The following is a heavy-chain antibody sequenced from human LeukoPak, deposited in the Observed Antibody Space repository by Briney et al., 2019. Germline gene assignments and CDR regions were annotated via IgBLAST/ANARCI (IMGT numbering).Heavy chain of an antibody. CDR1: GYTFTSYY. CDR2: INPCGGST. J-gene: IGHJ5*02. CDR3: ARDSALAGYCSSTSCYGPWFDP. V-gene: IGHV1-46*01. Sequence: ASVKVSCKASGYTFTSYYMHWVRQAPGQGLEWMGIINPCGGSTSYAQKFQGRVTMTRDTSTSTVYMELSSLRSEDTAVYYCARDSALAGYCSSTSCYGPWFDPWGQGTLVTVSS. D-gene: IGHD2-2*01.